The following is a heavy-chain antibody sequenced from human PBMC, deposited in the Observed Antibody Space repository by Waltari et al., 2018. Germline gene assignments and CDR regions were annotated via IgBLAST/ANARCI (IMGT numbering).Heavy chain of an antibody. V-gene: IGHV4-61*02. CDR1: RGSVNTDRYY. CDR3: ARLGRSLHRGGLDS. J-gene: IGHJ4*02. CDR2: IYSTGDT. D-gene: IGHD3-10*01. Sequence: QVQLQELGPGLVQPSETLSLTCTVSRGSVNTDRYYWNWIRQSAGRTLEWIGRIYSTGDTIYNPSLNSRVTISMDSSQNQVSLNLTSVTTADTAVYYCARLGRSLHRGGLDSWGQGVRVTVSS.